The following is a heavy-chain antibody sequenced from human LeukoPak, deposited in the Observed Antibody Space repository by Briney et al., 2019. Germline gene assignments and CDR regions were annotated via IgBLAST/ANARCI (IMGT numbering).Heavy chain of an antibody. Sequence: GRSLRLSCAASGFTFSNYDMHWVRQAPGKGLEWVAVMSYDGSNKYYADSVKGRFTISRDNSKNTLYLQMNSLIAEDTAVFYCVKAAHSSSWLFDYWGQGTLVTVSS. CDR2: MSYDGSNK. J-gene: IGHJ4*02. V-gene: IGHV3-30*18. D-gene: IGHD6-13*01. CDR1: GFTFSNYD. CDR3: VKAAHSSSWLFDY.